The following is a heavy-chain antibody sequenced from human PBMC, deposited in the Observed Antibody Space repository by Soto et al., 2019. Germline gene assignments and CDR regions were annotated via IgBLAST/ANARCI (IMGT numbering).Heavy chain of an antibody. CDR2: IYYSGST. Sequence: PSETLSLTCTVSGGSISSGDYYWSWIRQPPGKGLEWIGYIYYSGSTYYNPSLKSRVTISVDTSKNQFSLKLSSVTAADTAVYDCARDFYSYGQDYYGMDVWGQGTTVTVAS. CDR1: GGSISSGDYY. CDR3: ARDFYSYGQDYYGMDV. V-gene: IGHV4-30-4*01. J-gene: IGHJ6*02. D-gene: IGHD5-18*01.